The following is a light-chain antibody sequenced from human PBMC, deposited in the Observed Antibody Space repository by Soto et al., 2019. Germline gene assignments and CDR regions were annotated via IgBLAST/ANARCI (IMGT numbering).Light chain of an antibody. CDR1: SSDVGAYTY. V-gene: IGLV2-14*01. J-gene: IGLJ2*01. Sequence: QSVLTQPASVSGSPGQSITISCTGTSSDVGAYTYVSWYQQHPGKAPKLMIFEVSDRPSGVTNRFSGSKSGNTASLTISGLQAGDEADYYCSSYATSNTLGFGGGTKLTVL. CDR3: SSYATSNTLG. CDR2: EVS.